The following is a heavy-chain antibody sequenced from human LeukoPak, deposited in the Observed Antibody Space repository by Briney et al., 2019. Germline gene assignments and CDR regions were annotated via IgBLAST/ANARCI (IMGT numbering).Heavy chain of an antibody. J-gene: IGHJ4*02. CDR1: GFIFTNFW. CDR2: TRPDGSET. CDR3: ARDASGYYDS. Sequence: PGGSLRLSRAASGFIFTNFWMSWVRQAPGKGLEWVANTRPDGSETYYVDSVRGRFTVSRDNAKNSLYLQMNTLRVEDTAVYFCARDASGYYDSWGQGTLVTVSS. D-gene: IGHD3-22*01. V-gene: IGHV3-7*01.